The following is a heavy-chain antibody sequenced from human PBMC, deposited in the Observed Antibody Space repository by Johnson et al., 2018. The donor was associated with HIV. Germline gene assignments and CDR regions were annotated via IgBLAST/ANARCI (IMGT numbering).Heavy chain of an antibody. CDR1: GFRFRSYV. V-gene: IGHV3-30*02. CDR3: AKDNELIAARGHGAFDS. Sequence: QVHLVESGGGVVQPGRSLRLSCAASGFRFRSYVMHWFRQAPGKGLEWVAFIRYDGSNKYYADSVKGRFTISRDISKNTLSLQMNSLRAEDTAVYYCAKDNELIAARGHGAFDSWGQGKMVTVSS. D-gene: IGHD6-25*01. CDR2: IRYDGSNK. J-gene: IGHJ3*02.